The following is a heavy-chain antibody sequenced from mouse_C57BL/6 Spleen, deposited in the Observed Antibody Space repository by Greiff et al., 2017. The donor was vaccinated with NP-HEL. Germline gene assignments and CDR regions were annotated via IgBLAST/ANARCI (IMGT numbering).Heavy chain of an antibody. D-gene: IGHD2-1*01. CDR1: GYTFTDYY. J-gene: IGHJ4*01. CDR2: IYPGSGNT. CDR3: ARDGNYLSY. V-gene: IGHV1-76*01. Sequence: QVQLQQSGAELVRPGASVKLSCKASGYTFTDYYINWVKQRPGQGLEWIARIYPGSGNTYYNEKFKGKATLTAEKSSSTAYMQLSSLTSEDSAVYFCARDGNYLSYWGQGTSVTVSS.